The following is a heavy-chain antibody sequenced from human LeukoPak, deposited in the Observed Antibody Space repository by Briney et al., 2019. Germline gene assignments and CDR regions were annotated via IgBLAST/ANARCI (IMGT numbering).Heavy chain of an antibody. CDR2: ISGSGGST. V-gene: IGHV3-23*01. D-gene: IGHD3-16*02. J-gene: IGHJ4*02. Sequence: GGSLRLSCAASGFTFSSYAMSWVRQAPGKGLEWVSAISGSGGSTYYADSVKGRFTISRDNSKNTLYLQMNSLRAEDTAVYYCAKGLYSLRSRGYFDYWGQGTLVTVSS. CDR3: AKGLYSLRSRGYFDY. CDR1: GFTFSSYA.